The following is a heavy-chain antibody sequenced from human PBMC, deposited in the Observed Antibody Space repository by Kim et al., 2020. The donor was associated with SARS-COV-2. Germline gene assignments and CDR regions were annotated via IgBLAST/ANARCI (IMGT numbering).Heavy chain of an antibody. J-gene: IGHJ6*04. CDR2: GGNEK. V-gene: IGHV3-7*01. D-gene: IGHD6-13*01. CDR3: AKAGYDV. Sequence: GGNEKDYVDFVKGRFTVSRDNAKNSLYLQMDSLGAEDTAVYYCAKAGYDVWGKGTTVTVSS.